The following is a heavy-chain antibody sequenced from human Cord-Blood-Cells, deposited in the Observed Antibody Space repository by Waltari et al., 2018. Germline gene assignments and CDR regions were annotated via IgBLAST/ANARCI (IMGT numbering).Heavy chain of an antibody. D-gene: IGHD2-2*01. CDR1: GFTFDDYA. CDR3: ASGYCSSTSCPMKDY. J-gene: IGHJ4*02. Sequence: EVQLVESGGGLVQPGRSLRLSCAASGFTFDDYAMPWVRQALGKGLEWVSGISWNSGSIGYADSVKGRFTISRDNAKNSLYLQMNSLRAEDTALYYCASGYCSSTSCPMKDYWGQGTLVTVSS. CDR2: ISWNSGSI. V-gene: IGHV3-9*01.